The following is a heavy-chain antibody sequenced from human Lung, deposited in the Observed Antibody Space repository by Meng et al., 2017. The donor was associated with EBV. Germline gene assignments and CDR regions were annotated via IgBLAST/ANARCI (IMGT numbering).Heavy chain of an antibody. Sequence: QVNWRGSGPGLVKPSQPLSLTCTVSGGSISSGGYYWSWIRHHPGKGLEWIGYIYYSGDTDYNPSLKRRVTISVDKSKNQFSLKLSSVTAADTAVYYCARGKLSGYRYFDYWGQGTLVTVSS. CDR1: GGSISSGGYY. CDR3: ARGKLSGYRYFDY. J-gene: IGHJ4*02. D-gene: IGHD3-3*01. CDR2: IYYSGDT. V-gene: IGHV4-31*03.